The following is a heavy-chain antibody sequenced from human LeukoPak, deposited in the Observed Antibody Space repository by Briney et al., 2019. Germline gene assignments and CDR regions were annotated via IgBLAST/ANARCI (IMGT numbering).Heavy chain of an antibody. D-gene: IGHD4-11*01. CDR1: GFTFDDYA. V-gene: IGHV3-9*01. CDR3: AKDIGGMTTGVDY. J-gene: IGHJ4*02. CDR2: ISWNSGSI. Sequence: SGGSLRLSCAASGFTFDDYAMHWVRQAPGKGLEWVSGISWNSGSIGYADSVKGRFTISRDNAKNSLYLQMNSLRAEDTALYYCAKDIGGMTTGVDYWGQGTLVTVSS.